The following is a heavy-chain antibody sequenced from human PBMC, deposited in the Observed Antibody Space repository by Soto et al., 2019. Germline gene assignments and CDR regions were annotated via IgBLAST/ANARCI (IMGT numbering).Heavy chain of an antibody. CDR3: ATLDSSRRYFDY. D-gene: IGHD6-13*01. J-gene: IGHJ4*02. V-gene: IGHV1-24*01. Sequence: EASVKVSCKVSGYTLTELSMHWVRQAPGKGLEWMGGFDPEDGETIYAQRFQGRVTMTEDTSTDTAHMELSSLRSEDTAVYYCATLDSSRRYFDYWGQGTLVTVS. CDR1: GYTLTELS. CDR2: FDPEDGET.